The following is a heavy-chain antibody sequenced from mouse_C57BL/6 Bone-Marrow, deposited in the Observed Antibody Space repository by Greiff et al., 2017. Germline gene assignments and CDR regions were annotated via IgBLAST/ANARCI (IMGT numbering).Heavy chain of an antibody. J-gene: IGHJ4*01. CDR2: IYPGSGNT. Sequence: QVQLKESGPELVKPGASVKISCKASGYTFTDYYINWVKQRPGQGLEWIGWIYPGSGNTKYNEKFKGKATLTVDTSSSTAYMQLSSLTSEDSAVYFCARRGIYYYGRSYYAMDYWGPGTSVPVSS. CDR3: ARRGIYYYGRSYYAMDY. V-gene: IGHV1-84*01. CDR1: GYTFTDYY. D-gene: IGHD1-1*01.